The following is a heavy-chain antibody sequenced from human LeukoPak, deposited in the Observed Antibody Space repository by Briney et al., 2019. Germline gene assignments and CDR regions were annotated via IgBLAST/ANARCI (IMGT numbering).Heavy chain of an antibody. V-gene: IGHV3-7*01. J-gene: IGHJ6*03. CDR2: IKQDGSEK. CDR3: ASTYCGGDCYSHYYYYMDV. Sequence: PGGSLRLSCAASGFTFSSYWMSWVRQAPGKGLEWVANIKQDGSEKYYVDSVKGRFTISRDNAKNSLYLQMNSLRAEDTAVYYCASTYCGGDCYSHYYYYMDVWGKGTTVTISS. D-gene: IGHD2-21*02. CDR1: GFTFSSYW.